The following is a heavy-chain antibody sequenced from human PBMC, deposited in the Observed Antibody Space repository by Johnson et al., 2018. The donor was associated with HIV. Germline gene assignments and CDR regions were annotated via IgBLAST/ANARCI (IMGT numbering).Heavy chain of an antibody. CDR2: IWYDGSNK. Sequence: VQLVESGGGVVQPGRSLRLSCAASGFTFSSYGMHWVRQAPGKGLEWVAVIWYDGSNKDYAYSVKGRFTISRDNVRNTLHLQMNSLRVDDTALYYCAKGWRQRWPTGDGAFDIWGQGTMVTVSS. CDR3: AKGWRQRWPTGDGAFDI. D-gene: IGHD3-16*01. J-gene: IGHJ3*02. CDR1: GFTFSSYG. V-gene: IGHV3-33*06.